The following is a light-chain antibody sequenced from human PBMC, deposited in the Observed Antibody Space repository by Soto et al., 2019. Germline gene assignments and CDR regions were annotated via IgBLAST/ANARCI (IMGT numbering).Light chain of an antibody. Sequence: DIEMTQSPSTLSASVGDRVTITCRASQNIGRFLNWHQQKPGKAPKLLIYDVSSLESGVPSRFSGSGSGTEFVLTISSLQPDDFATYYCQQYDSYSWTFDQGTKVDIK. CDR2: DVS. V-gene: IGKV1-5*01. CDR1: QNIGRF. J-gene: IGKJ1*01. CDR3: QQYDSYSWT.